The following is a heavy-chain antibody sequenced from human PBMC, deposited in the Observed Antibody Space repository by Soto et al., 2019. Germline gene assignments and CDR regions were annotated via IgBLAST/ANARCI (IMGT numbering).Heavy chain of an antibody. CDR1: GGSISSGGYY. Sequence: QVQLQESGPGLVKPSQTLSLTCTVSGGSISSGGYYWSWIRQHPGKGLEWVGYIYYSGSTYYNPSLKSRVTISVDTSKNQFSLKLSSVTAADTAVYYCARDRAGALYFDYWGQGTLVTVSS. D-gene: IGHD6-13*01. J-gene: IGHJ4*02. V-gene: IGHV4-31*03. CDR2: IYYSGST. CDR3: ARDRAGALYFDY.